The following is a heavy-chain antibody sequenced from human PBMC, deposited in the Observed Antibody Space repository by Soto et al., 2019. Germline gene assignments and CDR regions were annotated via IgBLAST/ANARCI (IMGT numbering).Heavy chain of an antibody. CDR2: IIPLFGTA. CDR1: GGIFSSNT. D-gene: IGHD2-21*02. Sequence: QVYLVQSGAEVKKPGSSVKISCKASGGIFSSNTINWVRQAAGQGLEWMGGIIPLFGTANYAEKFQGRVTFTADKSTKTEYMGLTSLGSEDTAVYYCASKAACGGDCYAFDSWGQGTLVTVSS. J-gene: IGHJ4*02. V-gene: IGHV1-69*06. CDR3: ASKAACGGDCYAFDS.